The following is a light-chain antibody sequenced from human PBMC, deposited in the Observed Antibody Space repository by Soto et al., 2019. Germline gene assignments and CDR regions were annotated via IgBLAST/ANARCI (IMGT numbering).Light chain of an antibody. Sequence: QSALTQPASVSGSPGQSLTISCTGTSSDVGGYNYVSWYQQHPGKAPKLMSYDVSNRPSGVSNRFSGSKSGNTASLTISGLQAEDEADYYCSSYTSRSTVVFGGGTKVTVL. CDR2: DVS. J-gene: IGLJ2*01. CDR1: SSDVGGYNY. V-gene: IGLV2-14*01. CDR3: SSYTSRSTVV.